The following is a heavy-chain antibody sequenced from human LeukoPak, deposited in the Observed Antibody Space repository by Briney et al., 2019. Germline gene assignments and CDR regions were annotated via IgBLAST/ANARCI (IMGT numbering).Heavy chain of an antibody. D-gene: IGHD2/OR15-2a*01. CDR1: GGSFSSYS. CDR3: ARGPLVYDKFIY. V-gene: IGHV4-34*01. J-gene: IGHJ4*02. Sequence: PSETLSLTCTAYGGSFSSYSCSWIRQPPGKGLEWIGEINHSGSTNYNPSLKSRVTISVDTSKNQFSLKLSSVTAADTAVYYCARGPLVYDKFIYCGQGTLVTVSS. CDR2: INHSGST.